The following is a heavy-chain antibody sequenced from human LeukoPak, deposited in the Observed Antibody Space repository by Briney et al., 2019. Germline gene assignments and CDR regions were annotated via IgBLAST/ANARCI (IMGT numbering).Heavy chain of an antibody. D-gene: IGHD3-10*01. CDR2: ISYDGSNK. J-gene: IGHJ4*02. Sequence: PGGSLRLSCAASGFTFSSYAMHWVRQAPGKGLEWVAVISYDGSNKYYADSVKGRFTISRDNSKNTLYLQMNSLRAEDTAVYYCASGVVRGVIWTAGVDYWGQGTLVTVSS. CDR3: ASGVVRGVIWTAGVDY. V-gene: IGHV3-30-3*01. CDR1: GFTFSSYA.